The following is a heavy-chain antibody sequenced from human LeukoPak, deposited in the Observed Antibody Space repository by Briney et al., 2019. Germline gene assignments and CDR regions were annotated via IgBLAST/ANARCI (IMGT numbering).Heavy chain of an antibody. Sequence: ASVKVSCKVSGYTFTDYYMHWVHQAPGKGLEWMGLVDPEDGEKIYAEKFQGRVTITADTSIDTAYMGLSSLRSEDTAVYYCATPGPSRGLGYCSRTSCYNVWGKGTTVTVSS. V-gene: IGHV1-69-2*01. D-gene: IGHD2-2*02. CDR3: ATPGPSRGLGYCSRTSCYNV. J-gene: IGHJ6*04. CDR2: VDPEDGEK. CDR1: GYTFTDYY.